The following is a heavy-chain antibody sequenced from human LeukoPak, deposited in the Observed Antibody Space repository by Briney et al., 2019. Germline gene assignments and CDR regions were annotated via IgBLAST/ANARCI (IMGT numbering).Heavy chain of an antibody. V-gene: IGHV4-4*07. J-gene: IGHJ4*02. D-gene: IGHD2-15*01. CDR3: ASSCSGGSCYSFFDY. CDR2: IYTTGST. CDR1: GGSINNYY. Sequence: SETLSLTCTVSGGSINNYYWSWIRQPAGKGLEWIGRIYTTGSTNYNPSLKSRVTISVDTSKNQFSLKLSSVTAADTAVYYCASSCSGGSCYSFFDYWGQGTLVTVSS.